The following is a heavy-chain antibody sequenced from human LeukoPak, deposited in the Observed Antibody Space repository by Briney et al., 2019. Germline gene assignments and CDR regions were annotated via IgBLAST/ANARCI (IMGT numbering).Heavy chain of an antibody. D-gene: IGHD3-10*01. J-gene: IGHJ4*02. CDR2: ISNSSSYI. CDR1: GFTFSSYS. CDR3: ARDVLMVRGVVIDY. Sequence: PGGSLRLSCAASGFTFSSYSMNWVRQAPGKGLEWVSSISNSSSYIYYADSVKGRFTISRDNAKNSLYLQMNSLRAEDTAVYYCARDVLMVRGVVIDYWGQGTLVTVSS. V-gene: IGHV3-21*01.